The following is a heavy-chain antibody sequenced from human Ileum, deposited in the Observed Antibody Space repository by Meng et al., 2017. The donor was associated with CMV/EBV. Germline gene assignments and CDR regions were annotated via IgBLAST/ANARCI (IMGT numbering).Heavy chain of an antibody. CDR1: TYA. V-gene: IGHV3-30-3*01. CDR3: ARDNRGYCSSTSCWNNWFDP. Sequence: TYAMHGVRQAPGKGLEWVAIISYDGSDKYYADSVKGRFTISRDNSKNTLYLQMNSLRAEDTAVYYCARDNRGYCSSTSCWNNWFDPWGQGTLVTVSS. D-gene: IGHD2-2*01. J-gene: IGHJ5*02. CDR2: ISYDGSDK.